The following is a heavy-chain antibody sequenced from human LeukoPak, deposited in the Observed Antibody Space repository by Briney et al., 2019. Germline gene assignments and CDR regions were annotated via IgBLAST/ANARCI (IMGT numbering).Heavy chain of an antibody. CDR1: GFTVSSNY. Sequence: GGSLRLSCAASGFTVSSNYMSWVRQAPGKGLEWVSVIYSGGSTYYADSVKGRFTISRDNSKNTLYLQMNSLRAEDTAVYYCARDSGSGSYLDGYYYYGMDVWGQGTTVTVS. V-gene: IGHV3-66*01. CDR2: IYSGGST. D-gene: IGHD3-10*01. CDR3: ARDSGSGSYLDGYYYYGMDV. J-gene: IGHJ6*02.